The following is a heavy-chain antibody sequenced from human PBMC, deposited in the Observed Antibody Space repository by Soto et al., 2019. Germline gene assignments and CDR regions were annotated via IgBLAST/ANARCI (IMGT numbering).Heavy chain of an antibody. CDR3: ARGRTRITIFGVVTRPYYYYGMDV. Sequence: GASVKVSCKASGYTFTSYDINWVRQATGQGLEWMGWMNPNSGNTGYAQKFQGRVTMTRNTSISTAYMELSSPRSEDTAVYYCARGRTRITIFGVVTRPYYYYGMDVWGQGTTVTVSS. CDR2: MNPNSGNT. CDR1: GYTFTSYD. J-gene: IGHJ6*02. V-gene: IGHV1-8*01. D-gene: IGHD3-3*01.